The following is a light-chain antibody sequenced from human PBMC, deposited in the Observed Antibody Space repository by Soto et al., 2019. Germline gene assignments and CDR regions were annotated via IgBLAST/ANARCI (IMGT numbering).Light chain of an antibody. CDR1: QNINSR. V-gene: IGKV1-5*01. J-gene: IGKJ5*01. Sequence: DIQMTQSPSTLSASVGDRVTITCRASQNINSRLAWFQQKPERAPRVLIYDASTLEDGVPSRFSGSGSGTEFTLTISSLQPDDFATYYCQQSYTITFGQGTRLEI. CDR2: DAS. CDR3: QQSYTIT.